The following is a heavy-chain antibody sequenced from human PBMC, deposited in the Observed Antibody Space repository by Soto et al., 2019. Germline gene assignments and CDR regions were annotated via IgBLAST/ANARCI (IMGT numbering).Heavy chain of an antibody. V-gene: IGHV3-30*18. CDR1: GFTFSSYG. CDR3: AKDAYCSGGSCYYVYYYGMDV. J-gene: IGHJ6*02. D-gene: IGHD2-15*01. CDR2: ISYDGSNK. Sequence: PGGSLRLSCAASGFTFSSYGMHWVRQAPGKGLEWVAVISYDGSNKYYADSVKGRFTISRDNSKSTLYLQMNSLRAEDTAVYYCAKDAYCSGGSCYYVYYYGMDVWGQGTTVTVSS.